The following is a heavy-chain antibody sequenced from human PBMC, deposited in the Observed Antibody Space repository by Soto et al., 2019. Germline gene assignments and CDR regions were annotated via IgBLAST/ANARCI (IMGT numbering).Heavy chain of an antibody. D-gene: IGHD6-25*01. CDR1: GGSFSDYS. J-gene: IGHJ4*02. CDR3: SRGTAADASFY. CDR2: INRSGST. V-gene: IGHV4-34*01. Sequence: QVQLRQWGAGLLKPSETLSLTCAVYGGSFSDYSCTWIRQSPGKGLEWIGEINRSGSTTCNPSLKSRVTISLDASKNLFSLKLSSVTAADTAVYYCSRGTAADASFYWGQGTLATVAS.